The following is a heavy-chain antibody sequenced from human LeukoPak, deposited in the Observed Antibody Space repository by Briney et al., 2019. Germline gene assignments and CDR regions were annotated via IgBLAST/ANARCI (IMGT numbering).Heavy chain of an antibody. D-gene: IGHD5-18*01. J-gene: IGHJ4*02. V-gene: IGHV4-59*01. CDR2: IYYSGTT. Sequence: SETLSLTCTVSGGSISSYYWSWIRQPPGKALEWIGYIYYSGTTNYNPSLKSRVTISVDTSKNQFSLKLTSVTAADTAVYYCARDRRNTYGRNLDYWGQGTLVTVSS. CDR3: ARDRRNTYGRNLDY. CDR1: GGSISSYY.